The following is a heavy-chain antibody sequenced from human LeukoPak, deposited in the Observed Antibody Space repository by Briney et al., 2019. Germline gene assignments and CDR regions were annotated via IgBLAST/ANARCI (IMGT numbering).Heavy chain of an antibody. J-gene: IGHJ6*02. Sequence: GASVKVSFKASGGTFSSYAISWVRQAPGQGLEWMGGIIPIFGTANYAQKFQGRVTITADESTSTAYMELSSLRSEDTAVYYCASLVRVIPDYYGMDVWGQGTTVTVSS. CDR3: ASLVRVIPDYYGMDV. V-gene: IGHV1-69*13. CDR1: GGTFSSYA. CDR2: IIPIFGTA. D-gene: IGHD2/OR15-2a*01.